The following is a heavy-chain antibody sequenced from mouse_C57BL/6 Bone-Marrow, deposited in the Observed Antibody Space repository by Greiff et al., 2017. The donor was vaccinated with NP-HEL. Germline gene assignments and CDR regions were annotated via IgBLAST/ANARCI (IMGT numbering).Heavy chain of an antibody. CDR1: GFSLTSYG. CDR3: ARHPTIYGSNYAMDY. Sequence: VQLMESGPGLVAPSQSLSITCTVSGFSLTSYGVHWVRQPPGKGLEWLVVIWSDGSTTYNSALKSRLSISKDNSKSQVFLKMNSLQTDDTAMYYCARHPTIYGSNYAMDYWGQGTSVTVSS. CDR2: IWSDGST. J-gene: IGHJ4*01. V-gene: IGHV2-6-1*01. D-gene: IGHD1-1*01.